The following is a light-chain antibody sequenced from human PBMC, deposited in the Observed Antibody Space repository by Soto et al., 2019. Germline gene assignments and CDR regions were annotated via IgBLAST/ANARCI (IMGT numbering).Light chain of an antibody. V-gene: IGKV3-15*01. CDR3: QQYNNWPLT. J-gene: IGKJ4*01. CDR1: QSVSSN. Sequence: EIVMTQSPATLSVSPGERATLSCRASQSVSSNLAWYQQKPGQAPRLLIYGASTRATDIPARFSGSGSGTEFTLTISSLQSEYFAVYYCQQYNNWPLTFGGGTKVESK. CDR2: GAS.